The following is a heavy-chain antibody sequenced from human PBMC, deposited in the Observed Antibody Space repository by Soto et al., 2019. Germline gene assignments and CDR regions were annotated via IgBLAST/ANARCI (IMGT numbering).Heavy chain of an antibody. CDR1: GDSFNSGVYS. CDR2: IYQSGTT. Sequence: NPSETLSLTCTVSGDSFNSGVYSWNWIRQPPGEGLEWIGYIYQSGTTYYNPSLGGRVTISLDGSRNQVSLNLRSVTAADTAVYYCVRGGVPVAIGGFDLWGQGTLVTVSS. D-gene: IGHD2-2*01. CDR3: VRGGVPVAIGGFDL. V-gene: IGHV4-30-2*01. J-gene: IGHJ5*02.